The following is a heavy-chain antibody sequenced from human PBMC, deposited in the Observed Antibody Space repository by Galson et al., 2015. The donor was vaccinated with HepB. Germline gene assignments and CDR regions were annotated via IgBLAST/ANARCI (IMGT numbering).Heavy chain of an antibody. J-gene: IGHJ4*02. V-gene: IGHV1-18*01. CDR2: ISVYNGNT. CDR1: GYTFSSYG. CDR3: ARARYSSSPPDY. Sequence: SVKVSCKASGYTFSSYGISWVRQAPGQGLEWMGYISVYNGNTNYAQKLQGSVTMTTDTSTSTAYMELRSLRSDDTAVYYCARARYSSSPPDYWGQGTLVTVSS. D-gene: IGHD6-6*01.